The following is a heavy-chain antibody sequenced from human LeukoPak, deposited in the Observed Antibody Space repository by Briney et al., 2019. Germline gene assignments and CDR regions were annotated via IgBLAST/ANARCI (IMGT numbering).Heavy chain of an antibody. V-gene: IGHV1-69*04. CDR2: IIPILGIA. J-gene: IGHJ5*02. Sequence: SVKVSCKASGGTFSSYAISWVRQAPGQGLEWMGRIIPILGIANYAQKFQGRVTITADKSTSTAYMELSSLRSEDTAVYYCARDIGRPESWFDPWGQGTLVTVSS. D-gene: IGHD3-10*01. CDR1: GGTFSSYA. CDR3: ARDIGRPESWFDP.